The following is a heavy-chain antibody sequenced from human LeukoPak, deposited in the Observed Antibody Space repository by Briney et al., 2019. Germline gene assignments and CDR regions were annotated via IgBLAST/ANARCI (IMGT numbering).Heavy chain of an antibody. CDR2: INHSGST. CDR1: GGSFSGYY. V-gene: IGHV4-34*01. D-gene: IGHD4-23*01. Sequence: PSETLSLTRAVYGGSFSGYYWSWIRQPPGKGLEWIGEINHSGSTNYNTSLKSRVTISVDTSKNRFSLKLSSVTAADTAVYYCARGFDYGGRTVDYWGQGTLVTVSS. CDR3: ARGFDYGGRTVDY. J-gene: IGHJ4*02.